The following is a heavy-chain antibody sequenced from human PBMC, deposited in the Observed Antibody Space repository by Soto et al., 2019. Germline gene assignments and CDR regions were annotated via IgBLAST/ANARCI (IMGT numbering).Heavy chain of an antibody. Sequence: QVQLVESGGGVVQPGRSLRLSCAASGFTFSIYAIHWVRQAPGKGLEWVAVISYDGNNKYYTDSVKGRFTISRDNSKNTVFLQMNSLRAEDTAVYYCAKEFMDWNYYYCVDVWGQGTTVTVSS. D-gene: IGHD1-1*01. CDR1: GFTFSIYA. CDR2: ISYDGNNK. J-gene: IGHJ6*02. CDR3: AKEFMDWNYYYCVDV. V-gene: IGHV3-30*18.